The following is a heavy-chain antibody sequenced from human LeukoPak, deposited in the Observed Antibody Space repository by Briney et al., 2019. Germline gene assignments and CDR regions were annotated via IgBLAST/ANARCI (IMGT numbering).Heavy chain of an antibody. D-gene: IGHD6-19*01. V-gene: IGHV3-30*18. CDR2: ISSDGSNK. CDR3: AKVVAGTYYGMDV. J-gene: IGHJ6*02. CDR1: GFTSSSYA. Sequence: PGGSLRLSCAASGFTSSSYAMHWVRQAPGEGLEWVAVISSDGSNKYYADSVKGRFTISRDNSKNTLYLQMNSLRAEDTAVYYCAKVVAGTYYGMDVWGQGTTVTVSS.